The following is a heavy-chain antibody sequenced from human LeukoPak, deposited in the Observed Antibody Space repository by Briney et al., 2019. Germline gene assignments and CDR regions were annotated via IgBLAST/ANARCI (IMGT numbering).Heavy chain of an antibody. D-gene: IGHD2-2*01. J-gene: IGHJ5*02. Sequence: ASVKVSCKASGYTFTGYYMHWVRQAPGQGLEWMGWINPNSGDTNYAQKFQGRVTMTRDTSISTAYMELSRLRSDDTAVYYCAREYCSSTSCYAGWFDPWGQGTLVTVSS. CDR3: AREYCSSTSCYAGWFDP. V-gene: IGHV1-2*02. CDR2: INPNSGDT. CDR1: GYTFTGYY.